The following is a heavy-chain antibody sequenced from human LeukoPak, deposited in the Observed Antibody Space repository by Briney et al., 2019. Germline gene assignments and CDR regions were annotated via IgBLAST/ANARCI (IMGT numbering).Heavy chain of an antibody. J-gene: IGHJ4*02. CDR2: INSDGSST. V-gene: IGHV3-74*01. CDR3: ARALRGFSGTDY. CDR1: GFTFSSYW. D-gene: IGHD5-12*01. Sequence: PGGSLRLSCAASGFTFSSYWMHRVRQAPGKGLVWVSRINSDGSSTSYADSVKGRFTISRDNAKNTLYLQMYSLRAEDTAVYYCARALRGFSGTDYWGQGTLVTVSS.